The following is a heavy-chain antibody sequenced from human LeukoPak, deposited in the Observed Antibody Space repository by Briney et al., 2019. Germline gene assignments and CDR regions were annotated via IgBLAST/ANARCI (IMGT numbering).Heavy chain of an antibody. CDR3: AKAGDFASWYDY. CDR1: GFTFSTYD. Sequence: GGSLRLSCEASGFTFSTYDMSWVRQVPGEGLEWVSAISRGGDRAYHADSVKGRFTISRDNSKNVLYLQMDNLRADDTAVYHCAKAGDFASWYDYWGQGALVTVSS. V-gene: IGHV3-23*01. J-gene: IGHJ4*02. D-gene: IGHD6-13*01. CDR2: ISRGGDRA.